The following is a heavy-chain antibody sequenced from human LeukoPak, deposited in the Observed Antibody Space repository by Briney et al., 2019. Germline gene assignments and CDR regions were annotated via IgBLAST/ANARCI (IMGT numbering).Heavy chain of an antibody. CDR2: ISSRSSYI. V-gene: IGHV3-21*01. Sequence: GGSLRLSCAASGFTFSSYRMNWVRQAPGKGLEWVSSISSRSSYIYYADSVKGRFTISRDNAKNSLYLQMNSLRAEDTAVYYCARDRGIYSGWDAFDIWGQGTMVTVSS. CDR1: GFTFSSYR. D-gene: IGHD2-15*01. J-gene: IGHJ3*02. CDR3: ARDRGIYSGWDAFDI.